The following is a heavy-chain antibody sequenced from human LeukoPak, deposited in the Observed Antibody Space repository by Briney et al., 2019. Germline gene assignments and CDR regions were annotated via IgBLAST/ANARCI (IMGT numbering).Heavy chain of an antibody. D-gene: IGHD6-6*01. CDR2: INHSGST. CDR3: ARGPYSSSSFYYYYYMDV. CDR1: GGSFSGYY. J-gene: IGHJ6*03. V-gene: IGHV4-34*01. Sequence: SETLSLTCAVYGGSFSGYYWSWIRQPPGKGLEWIGDINHSGSTNYNPSLKSRVTISVDTSKNQFSLKLSSVTAADTAVYYCARGPYSSSSFYYYYYMDVWGKGTTVTVSS.